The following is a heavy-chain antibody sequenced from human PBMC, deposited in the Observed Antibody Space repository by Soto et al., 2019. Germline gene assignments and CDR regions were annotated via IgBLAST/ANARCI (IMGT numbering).Heavy chain of an antibody. CDR3: ARVSGYSGYDLI. D-gene: IGHD5-12*01. CDR2: INDSGRT. J-gene: IGHJ4*02. V-gene: IGHV4-61*01. Sequence: SETLSLTCIVSGGSVSSEYYYWNWMRQPPGKGIGWLGYINDSGRTNYNTTLRTRVKVMVEKSKNQYSLWLKSATATDADVYYCARVSGYSGYDLIWGQGTLVTVSS. CDR1: GGSVSSEYYY.